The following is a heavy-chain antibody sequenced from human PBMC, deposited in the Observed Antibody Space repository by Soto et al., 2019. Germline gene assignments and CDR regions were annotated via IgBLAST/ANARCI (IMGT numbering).Heavy chain of an antibody. V-gene: IGHV1-2*02. CDR1: GYTFSDYY. Sequence: AAVKVSCKASGYTFSDYYMHWVRQAPGQGLEWMGWINANSGGTTYAQKFQGRVTMTRDTSTSTAYMELSRLSSDDTAIYYCARLPIEVAGSNWGQGTLVTV. CDR3: ARLPIEVAGSN. D-gene: IGHD6-19*01. J-gene: IGHJ4*02. CDR2: INANSGGT.